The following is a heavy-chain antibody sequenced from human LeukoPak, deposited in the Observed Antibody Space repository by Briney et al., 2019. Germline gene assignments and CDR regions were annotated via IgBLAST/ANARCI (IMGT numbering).Heavy chain of an antibody. CDR3: ARGHGPPYDSSGYCSYAFDI. D-gene: IGHD3-22*01. Sequence: GASVKVSCKASGGTFSSYAISWVRQAPGQGLEWMGGIIPIFGTANYAQKFQGRVTITADESTSTAYMELSSLRSEDTAVYYCARGHGPPYDSSGYCSYAFDIWGQGTMVTVSS. CDR1: GGTFSSYA. J-gene: IGHJ3*02. V-gene: IGHV1-69*13. CDR2: IIPIFGTA.